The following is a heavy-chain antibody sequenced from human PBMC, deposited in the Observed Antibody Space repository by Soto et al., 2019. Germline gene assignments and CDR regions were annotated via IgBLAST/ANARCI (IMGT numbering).Heavy chain of an antibody. CDR1: GDSVSSNSAA. CDR3: AGTTSHQWYYMDV. CDR2: TYYRSRGYN. V-gene: IGHV6-1*01. Sequence: SQTLSLTCAISGDSVSSNSAAWNWIRLSPSRGLEWLARTYYRSRGYNDYAVSVGSRITVNPDTSKNQFSLQLTSVTPEDTAVYYCAGTTSHQWYYMDVWGRGTKVTVSS. D-gene: IGHD1-7*01. J-gene: IGHJ6*03.